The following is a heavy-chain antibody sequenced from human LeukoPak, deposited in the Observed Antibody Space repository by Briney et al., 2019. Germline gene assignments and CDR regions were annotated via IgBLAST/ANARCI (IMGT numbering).Heavy chain of an antibody. CDR3: AKAANYDILTGFDY. CDR2: ISWNSGSI. J-gene: IGHJ4*02. CDR1: GFTFDDYA. Sequence: GGSLRLSRAAPGFTFDDYAMHWVRQAPGKGLEWVSGISWNSGSIGYADSVKGRFTISRDNAKNSLYQQMNSLRAEDTALYYCAKAANYDILTGFDYWGQGTLVTVSS. D-gene: IGHD3-9*01. V-gene: IGHV3-9*01.